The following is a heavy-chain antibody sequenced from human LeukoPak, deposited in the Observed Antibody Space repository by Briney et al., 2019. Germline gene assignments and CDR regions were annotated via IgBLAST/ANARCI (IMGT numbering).Heavy chain of an antibody. J-gene: IGHJ5*02. D-gene: IGHD2-2*01. V-gene: IGHV4-59*01. CDR2: IYYSGST. Sequence: SETLSLTCTVSGGSISSYYWSWIRQPPGKGLEWIGYIYYSGSTNYNPSLKSRVTISVDTSKNQFSLKLSSVTAADTAVYYCARGGGYCSSTSCYSVNWFDPWGQGTLVTVSS. CDR3: ARGGGYCSSTSCYSVNWFDP. CDR1: GGSISSYY.